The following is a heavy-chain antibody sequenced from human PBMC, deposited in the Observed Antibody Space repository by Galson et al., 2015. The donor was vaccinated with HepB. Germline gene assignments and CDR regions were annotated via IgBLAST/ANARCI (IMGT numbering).Heavy chain of an antibody. D-gene: IGHD4-11*01. CDR2: ISGGADYT. V-gene: IGHV3-23*01. CDR3: AKGTYSDYRGFDY. CDR1: GFTFSSYA. Sequence: SLRLSCAASGFTFSSYAMNWVRQAPGKGLEWVPSISGGADYTYYADSVNGRFTISRDNSKSTLYLQLNSLTVEDTADYYCAKGTYSDYRGFDYWGQGTLVTVSS. J-gene: IGHJ4*02.